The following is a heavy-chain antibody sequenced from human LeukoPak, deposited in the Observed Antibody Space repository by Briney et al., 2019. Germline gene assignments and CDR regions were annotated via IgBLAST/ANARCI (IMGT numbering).Heavy chain of an antibody. V-gene: IGHV4-4*02. CDR3: ASTLIGIAVACTVY. CDR1: GGAISSSNW. J-gene: IGHJ4*02. Sequence: PSETLSLTYAVCGGAISSSNWWGWVRQPPREGVEWGGEIHHSGSTHYNPSLKSRVTISVDKSNNQFPLNLSSVTAADTAVYYCASTLIGIAVACTVYWGQGTLVTVSS. D-gene: IGHD6-19*01. CDR2: IHHSGST.